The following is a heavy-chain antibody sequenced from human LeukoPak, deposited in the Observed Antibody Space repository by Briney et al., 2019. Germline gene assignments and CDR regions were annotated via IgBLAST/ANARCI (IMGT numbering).Heavy chain of an antibody. D-gene: IGHD3-3*01. J-gene: IGHJ4*02. CDR3: AKDGDFWSGYYLDY. Sequence: QPGGSLRLSCAASGFTFSSHAMSWVRQAPGKGLEWVSAISGSGGSTYYADSVKGRFTISRDNSKNTLYLQVNSLRAEDTAVYYCAKDGDFWSGYYLDYWGQGTLVTVSS. V-gene: IGHV3-23*01. CDR1: GFTFSSHA. CDR2: ISGSGGST.